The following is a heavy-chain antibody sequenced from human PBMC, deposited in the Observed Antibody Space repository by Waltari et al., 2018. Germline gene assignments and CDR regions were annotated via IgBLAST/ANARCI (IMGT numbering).Heavy chain of an antibody. CDR2: MNPNSGNT. D-gene: IGHD3-10*01. CDR1: GYTFISHD. V-gene: IGHV1-8*01. J-gene: IGHJ5*02. Sequence: SGYTFISHDINWVRQATGQGLEWMGWMNPNSGNTGYAQKFQGRVTMTRNTSISTAYMELSSLRSDDTAVYYCARAFRSSWFGAWLDPWGQGTPVTVSS. CDR3: ARAFRSSWFGAWLDP.